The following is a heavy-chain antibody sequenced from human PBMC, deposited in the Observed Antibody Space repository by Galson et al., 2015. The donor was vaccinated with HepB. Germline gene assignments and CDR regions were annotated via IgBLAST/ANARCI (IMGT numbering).Heavy chain of an antibody. D-gene: IGHD1-1*01. CDR3: AKWRLSERWFAP. J-gene: IGHJ5*02. CDR2: CGSGNIK. V-gene: IGHV3-23*01. Sequence: SLRLSCAASGFTFSDFAMVWVRQAPGVGLEWVSTCGSGNIKYYADSVKGRFTISRDNSRNTLYLQMNSLRAEDTAVYYCAKWRLSERWFAPWGQGTLVTVSS. CDR1: GFTFSDFA.